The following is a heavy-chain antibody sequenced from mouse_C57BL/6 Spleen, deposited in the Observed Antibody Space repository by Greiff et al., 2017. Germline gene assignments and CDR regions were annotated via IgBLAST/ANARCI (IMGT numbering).Heavy chain of an antibody. Sequence: HVQLQPPWAELVRPGSSVQLSCKASGYTFTSYWMDWVKQRPGQGLEWIGNIYPSDSETHYNQKFKDKATLTVDKSSSTAYMQLSSLTSEDSAVYYCANFDVWGTGTTVTVSS. J-gene: IGHJ1*03. CDR1: GYTFTSYW. CDR2: IYPSDSET. CDR3: ANFDV. V-gene: IGHV1-61*01.